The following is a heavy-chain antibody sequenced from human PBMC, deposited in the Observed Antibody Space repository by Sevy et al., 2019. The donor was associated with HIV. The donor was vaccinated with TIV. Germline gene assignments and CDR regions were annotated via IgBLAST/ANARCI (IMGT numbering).Heavy chain of an antibody. V-gene: IGHV3-30-3*01. CDR1: GFTFSSYA. Sequence: GGSLRLSCAASGFTFSSYAMHWVRQAPGKGLEWVAVISYDGSNKYYAHSVKGRFTISRDNSKNTLYLQMNSLRAEDTAVYYCARGHCSGGSCYSGQFDYWGQGTLVTVSS. J-gene: IGHJ4*02. D-gene: IGHD2-15*01. CDR2: ISYDGSNK. CDR3: ARGHCSGGSCYSGQFDY.